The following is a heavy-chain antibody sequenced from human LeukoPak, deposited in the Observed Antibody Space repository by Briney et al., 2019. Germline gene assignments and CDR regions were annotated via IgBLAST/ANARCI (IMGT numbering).Heavy chain of an antibody. Sequence: GASVKVSCKASGYTFTSYDINWVRQATGQGLEWMGWMNPNSGNTGYAQKFQGRVTITRNTSISTAYMELSSLRSEDTAVYYCARGTSYRYGDYINWFDPWGQGTLVTVSS. CDR3: ARGTSYRYGDYINWFDP. V-gene: IGHV1-8*03. CDR2: MNPNSGNT. J-gene: IGHJ5*02. CDR1: GYTFTSYD. D-gene: IGHD4-17*01.